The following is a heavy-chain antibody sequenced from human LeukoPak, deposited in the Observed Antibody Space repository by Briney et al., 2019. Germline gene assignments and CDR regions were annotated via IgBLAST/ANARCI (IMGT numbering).Heavy chain of an antibody. Sequence: ASVKVSCKASGYTFTSYGISWVRQAPGQGLEWMGWISAYNGNTNYAQKLQGRVTMTTDTSTSTAYMELRSLRSGDTAVYYCARATPGGLHGYSFDYWGQGTVDTVYS. J-gene: IGHJ4*02. V-gene: IGHV1-18*01. CDR1: GYTFTSYG. D-gene: IGHD5-24*01. CDR3: ARATPGGLHGYSFDY. CDR2: ISAYNGNT.